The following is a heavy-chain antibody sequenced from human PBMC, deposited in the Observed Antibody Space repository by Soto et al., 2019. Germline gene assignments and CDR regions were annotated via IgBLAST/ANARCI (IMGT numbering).Heavy chain of an antibody. J-gene: IGHJ6*02. V-gene: IGHV1-18*01. D-gene: IGHD1-26*01. Sequence: ASVKVSCKASGYTFTSYGISWVRQAPGQGLEWMGWISAYNGNTNYAQKPQGRVTMTTDTSTSTAYMELRSLRSDDTAVYYCARVLSGIVGASPPSYYYYGMDVWGQGTTVTVSS. CDR2: ISAYNGNT. CDR3: ARVLSGIVGASPPSYYYYGMDV. CDR1: GYTFTSYG.